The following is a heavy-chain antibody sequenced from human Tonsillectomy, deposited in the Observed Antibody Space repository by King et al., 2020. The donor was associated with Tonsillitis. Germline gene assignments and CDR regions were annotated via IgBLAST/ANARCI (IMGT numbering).Heavy chain of an antibody. Sequence: QLVQSGGGLVQPGGSLRLSCAASGFTFSGYCMSWVRQAPWKGLEWVANINQDGSEQYYVDSVMGRFTISRDNAKNSLYLQMNSLRAEDTAVYYCARDYDYVWGSYHLTYYFDYWGQGTLVTVSS. CDR1: GFTFSGYC. CDR2: INQDGSEQ. D-gene: IGHD3-16*02. CDR3: ARDYDYVWGSYHLTYYFDY. V-gene: IGHV3-7*01. J-gene: IGHJ4*02.